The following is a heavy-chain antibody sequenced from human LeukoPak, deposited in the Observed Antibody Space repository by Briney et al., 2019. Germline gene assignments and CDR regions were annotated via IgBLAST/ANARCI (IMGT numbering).Heavy chain of an antibody. D-gene: IGHD3-16*02. J-gene: IGHJ5*02. CDR1: GFIFSRYT. V-gene: IGHV3-30*01. Sequence: PGGSLRLSCGASGFIFSRYTMHWVRQAPGKGLEWLAVISYHGDFISYADSVTGRFTISRDNSKDTLYLQMNNLRTEDTAVYFCAKTILEKLSSFNWFDRWGQGTLVTVSS. CDR3: AKTILEKLSSFNWFDR. CDR2: ISYHGDFI.